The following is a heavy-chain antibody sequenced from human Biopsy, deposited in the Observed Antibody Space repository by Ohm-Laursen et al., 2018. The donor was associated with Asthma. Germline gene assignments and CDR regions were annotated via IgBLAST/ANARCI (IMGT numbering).Heavy chain of an antibody. J-gene: IGHJ4*02. Sequence: SLRLSCSASGFTFSSYGVHWVRQAPGKGLEWEAVISYDGSNKYYADSVKGRFTISRDNSKNTLYLQMNSLRAEDTAVYYCASQSSGPDFWSGYYYFDYWGQGTLVTVSS. V-gene: IGHV3-30*03. CDR1: GFTFSSYG. CDR2: ISYDGSNK. CDR3: ASQSSGPDFWSGYYYFDY. D-gene: IGHD3-3*01.